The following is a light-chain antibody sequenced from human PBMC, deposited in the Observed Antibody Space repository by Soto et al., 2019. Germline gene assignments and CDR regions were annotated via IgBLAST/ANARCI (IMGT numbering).Light chain of an antibody. CDR2: DAS. CDR3: QQYNNWPPLT. CDR1: QSVSSS. J-gene: IGKJ4*01. V-gene: IGKV3-15*01. Sequence: EIVMTQAPATLSVSPGDRATLSCRASQSVSSSLAWYQQITGQAARLLIYDASTRATGIPARFGGSRSGTEFTLTLSSLQTEDFAFYYCQQYNNWPPLTFGGGTKVEIK.